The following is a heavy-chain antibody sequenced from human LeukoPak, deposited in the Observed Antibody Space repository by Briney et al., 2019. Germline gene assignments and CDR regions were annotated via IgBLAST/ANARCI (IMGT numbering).Heavy chain of an antibody. CDR1: GGSISSYY. CDR2: IYYSGST. D-gene: IGHD1-26*01. V-gene: IGHV4-59*01. Sequence: PSETLSLTCTVSGGSISSYYRSWIRQPPGKGLEWIGYIYYSGSTNYNPSLKSRVTISVDTSKNQFSLKLSSVTAADTAVYYCAREEWESSGAFDIWGQGTMVTVSS. CDR3: AREEWESSGAFDI. J-gene: IGHJ3*02.